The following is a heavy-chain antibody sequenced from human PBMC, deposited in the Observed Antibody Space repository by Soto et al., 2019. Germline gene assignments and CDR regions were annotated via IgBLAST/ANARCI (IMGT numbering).Heavy chain of an antibody. J-gene: IGHJ4*02. CDR2: IYPRDSDT. D-gene: IGHD5-12*01. Sequence: RGESLKISCKGSGYIFPTYWIGWVRQMPGKGLEWMGIIYPRDSDTRYSPSFQGQVTISADKSLSTAYLQWSSLKASDTAMYYCVTSSGLYYFDHWGQGTLVTVSS. V-gene: IGHV5-51*01. CDR1: GYIFPTYW. CDR3: VTSSGLYYFDH.